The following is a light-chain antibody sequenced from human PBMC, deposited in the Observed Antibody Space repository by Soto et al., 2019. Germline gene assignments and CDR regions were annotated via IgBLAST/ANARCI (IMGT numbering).Light chain of an antibody. Sequence: DIVLTQSPGTLSVSPGERATLSCRASQTIGSNHLAWYQQKPGQAPSLLIYGTSSWATHIPDRFSGSVSGTDFTLNITRLEPEDSAIYYCRQYVSLTFGQGTKVEIK. CDR3: RQYVSLT. J-gene: IGKJ1*01. CDR2: GTS. V-gene: IGKV3-20*01. CDR1: QTIGSNH.